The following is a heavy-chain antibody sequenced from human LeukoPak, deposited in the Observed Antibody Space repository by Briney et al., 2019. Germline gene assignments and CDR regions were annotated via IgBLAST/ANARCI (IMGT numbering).Heavy chain of an antibody. Sequence: GGSLRLSCVASGFTFSTFAMIWVRQPPGKGLEWVSSIFPSGGEIHYADSVRGRFTISRGNSKSTLSLQMNSLRVEDTAIYYCATYRQVLLPFESWGQGTLVTVSS. CDR3: ATYRQVLLPFES. CDR1: GFTFSTFA. CDR2: IFPSGGEI. V-gene: IGHV3-23*01. J-gene: IGHJ4*02. D-gene: IGHD2-8*02.